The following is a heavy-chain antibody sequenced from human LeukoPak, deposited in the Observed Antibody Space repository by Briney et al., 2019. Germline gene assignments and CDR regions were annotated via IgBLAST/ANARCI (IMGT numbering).Heavy chain of an antibody. CDR1: GYTFTSYY. CDR2: INPSGGST. J-gene: IGHJ4*02. D-gene: IGHD1-14*01. Sequence: ASVKVSCKASGYTFTSYYMHWVRQAPGQGLEWMGIINPSGGSTSYAQKFRGRVTMTRDTSISTAYMEVTRLTSDDTAVYYCARGIRGNYPVDYWGQGTPVTVSS. V-gene: IGHV1-46*01. CDR3: ARGIRGNYPVDY.